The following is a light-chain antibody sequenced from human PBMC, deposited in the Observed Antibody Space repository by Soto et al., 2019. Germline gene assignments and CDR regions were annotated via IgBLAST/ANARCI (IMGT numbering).Light chain of an antibody. CDR1: QGIST. J-gene: IGKJ1*01. Sequence: AIQLTQSPSSLSPSVGDRVTITCRAGQGISTLAWYQHKPGKAPNLLISAASTLETGVPSRFSGSGSGTDFALTISSLQPEDFATYYCQQIDSYPRTFGQGTKVEIK. CDR3: QQIDSYPRT. CDR2: AAS. V-gene: IGKV1-13*02.